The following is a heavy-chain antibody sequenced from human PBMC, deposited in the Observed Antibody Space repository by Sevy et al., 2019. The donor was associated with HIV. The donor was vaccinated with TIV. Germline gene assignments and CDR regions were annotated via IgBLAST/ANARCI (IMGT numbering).Heavy chain of an antibody. CDR1: GYTFNNYY. CDR3: ARGDGTGRCLDY. CDR2: INPTSSST. D-gene: IGHD1-26*01. Sequence: ASVKVYCKASGYTFNNYYIHWVRQAPGQGLQWMGVINPTSSSTYYPPKFQGRVTMTRDTSTSTVSMDLSSLRSEDTAVYYCARGDGTGRCLDYRGQGTLVTVSS. J-gene: IGHJ4*02. V-gene: IGHV1-46*02.